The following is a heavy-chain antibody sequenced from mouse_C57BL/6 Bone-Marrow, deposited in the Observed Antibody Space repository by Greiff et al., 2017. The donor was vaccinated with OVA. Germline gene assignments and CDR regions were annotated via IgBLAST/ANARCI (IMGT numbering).Heavy chain of an antibody. Sequence: QVQLQQPGAELVMPGASVKLSCKASGYTFTSYWMHWVKQRPGQGLEWIGEIDPSDSYTNYNQKFKGKSTLTVDKSSSTAYMQLSSLTSEDSAVYYCARSGITTVVANFDVWGRGTTVTVSS. J-gene: IGHJ1*03. D-gene: IGHD1-1*01. CDR3: ARSGITTVVANFDV. CDR2: IDPSDSYT. V-gene: IGHV1-69*01. CDR1: GYTFTSYW.